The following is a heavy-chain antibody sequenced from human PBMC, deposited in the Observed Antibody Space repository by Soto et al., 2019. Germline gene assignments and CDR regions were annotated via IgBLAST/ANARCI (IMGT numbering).Heavy chain of an antibody. J-gene: IGHJ4*01. D-gene: IGHD3-10*01. CDR3: ARFSPEDPSGYYFYY. CDR2: IYSGGST. Sequence: GGSLRLSCAASGFTVSSNYMSWVRQATGKGLEWVSVIYSGGSTYYADSVKGRFTISRDNSKNTLYLQMNSLRAEDTAVYYCARFSPEDPSGYYFYYRGQGTLVTVSS. CDR1: GFTVSSNY. V-gene: IGHV3-66*01.